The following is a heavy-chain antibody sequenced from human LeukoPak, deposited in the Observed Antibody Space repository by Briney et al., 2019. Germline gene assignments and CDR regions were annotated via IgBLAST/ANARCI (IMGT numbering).Heavy chain of an antibody. CDR3: ARAPGYSYGYVDY. J-gene: IGHJ4*02. CDR1: GGSISSGGYY. V-gene: IGHV4-30-4*08. D-gene: IGHD5-18*01. CDR2: IYYSGST. Sequence: TSQTLSLTCTVSGGSISSGGYYWSWIRQHPGKGLEWIGYIYYSGSTYYNPSLKSRVTISVDTSKNQFSLKLSSVTAADTAVYYCARAPGYSYGYVDYWGQGTLVTVSS.